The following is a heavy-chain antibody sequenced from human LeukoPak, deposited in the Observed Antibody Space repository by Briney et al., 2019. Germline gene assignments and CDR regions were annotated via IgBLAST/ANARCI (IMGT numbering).Heavy chain of an antibody. CDR3: ATRVRGPAFDI. CDR1: GGTFSSYA. CDR2: IIPIFGTA. V-gene: IGHV1-69*13. J-gene: IGHJ3*02. D-gene: IGHD3-10*01. Sequence: SVKVSCKASGGTFSSYAISWVRQAPGQGLERMGGIIPIFGTANYAQKFQGRVTITADESTSTAYMELSSLRSEDTAVYYCATRVRGPAFDIWGQGTMVTVSS.